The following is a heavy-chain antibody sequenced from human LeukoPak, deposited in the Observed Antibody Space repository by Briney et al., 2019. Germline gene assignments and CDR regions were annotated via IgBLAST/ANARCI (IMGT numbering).Heavy chain of an antibody. J-gene: IGHJ3*02. Sequence: PGGSLRLSCAASGFTFSDYYMSWVRQAPGKGLEWVANIKQDGSEKYYVDSVKGRFTISRDNAKNSLYLQMNSLRAEDTAVYYCARDRLIAAADAFDIWGQGTMVTVSS. V-gene: IGHV3-7*01. CDR2: IKQDGSEK. D-gene: IGHD6-13*01. CDR3: ARDRLIAAADAFDI. CDR1: GFTFSDYY.